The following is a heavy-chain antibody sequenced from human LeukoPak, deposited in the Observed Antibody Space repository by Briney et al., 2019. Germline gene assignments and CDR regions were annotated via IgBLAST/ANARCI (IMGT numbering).Heavy chain of an antibody. D-gene: IGHD3-22*01. V-gene: IGHV3-48*03. CDR1: GFTFSSYE. CDR2: ISSSGSTI. CDR3: ARVGSTGYDSSGYYYVGWYFDL. J-gene: IGHJ2*01. Sequence: PGGSLRLSCAAAGFTFSSYEMNWVRQAPGKGLEWISYISSSGSTIYYADSVKGRFTISRDNAKNSLYLQMNSLRAEDTAVYYCARVGSTGYDSSGYYYVGWYFDLWGRGTLVTVSS.